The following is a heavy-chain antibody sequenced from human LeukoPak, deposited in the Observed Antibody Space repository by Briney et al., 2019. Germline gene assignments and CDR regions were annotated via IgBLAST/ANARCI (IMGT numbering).Heavy chain of an antibody. V-gene: IGHV3-30*18. CDR2: ISYDGSNK. CDR3: AKDPGLYSSGWYFQPLDY. Sequence: GRSLRLSCAASGFTFSSYGMHWVRQAPGKGLEWVAVISYDGSNKYYADSVKGRFTISRDNSKNTLYLQMNSLRAEDTAVYYCAKDPGLYSSGWYFQPLDYWGQGTLVTVSS. CDR1: GFTFSSYG. D-gene: IGHD6-19*01. J-gene: IGHJ4*02.